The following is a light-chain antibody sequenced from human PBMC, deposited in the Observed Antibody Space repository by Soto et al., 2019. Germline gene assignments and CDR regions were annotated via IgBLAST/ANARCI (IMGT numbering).Light chain of an antibody. Sequence: EIALTQSPVTLSLSPAERATLSCSASRSGSGNFVAWYQEKPGQAPRLLIYGASSRATGIPDRFSGSGSGTDFTLTISRLEPEDFAVYYCRQYGRSLGFAFGGGTKVDI. CDR3: RQYGRSLGFA. V-gene: IGKV3-20*01. CDR2: GAS. J-gene: IGKJ4*01. CDR1: RSGSGNF.